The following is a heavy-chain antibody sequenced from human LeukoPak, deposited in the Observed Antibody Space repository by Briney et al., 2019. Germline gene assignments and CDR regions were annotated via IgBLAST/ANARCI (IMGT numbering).Heavy chain of an antibody. CDR2: IYYSGTT. J-gene: IGHJ4*02. CDR1: GGSISSYY. V-gene: IGHV4-59*01. Sequence: SETLSLTCTVSGGSISSYYWSWIRQPPGKGLEWIGYIYYSGTTSYNPSLKSRVTISVDTSKIQFSLKLSSVTAADTAVYYCARGVYIAAAQYGYWGQGTLVTVSS. CDR3: ARGVYIAAAQYGY. D-gene: IGHD6-13*01.